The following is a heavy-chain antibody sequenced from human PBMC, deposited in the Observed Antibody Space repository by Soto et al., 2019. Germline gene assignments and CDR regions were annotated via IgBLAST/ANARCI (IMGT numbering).Heavy chain of an antibody. Sequence: GASVKVSCKASGYTFATYALQWVRQAPGQRLEWMGWINAGNGDTGHSQKFQGRITITSDTSASTAYMELSSLRSEDTAVYYCARSLSSGYSGPAWFDPWGQGSLVTVSS. CDR2: INAGNGDT. CDR3: ARSLSSGYSGPAWFDP. V-gene: IGHV1-3*01. J-gene: IGHJ5*02. D-gene: IGHD5-12*01. CDR1: GYTFATYA.